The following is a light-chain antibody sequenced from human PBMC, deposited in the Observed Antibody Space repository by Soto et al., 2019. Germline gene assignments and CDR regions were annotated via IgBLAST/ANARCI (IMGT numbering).Light chain of an antibody. CDR3: QQYNNWPPPIT. V-gene: IGKV3-15*01. CDR1: QSVSSN. Sequence: EIVMTQSPATLSVSPGERATLSCRASQSVSSNLAWYQQKPGQAPRLLIYGASTRATGIPARFSGSGSGTECTLTISSPQSEAFAVYYCQQYNNWPPPITFGQGTRLEIK. J-gene: IGKJ5*01. CDR2: GAS.